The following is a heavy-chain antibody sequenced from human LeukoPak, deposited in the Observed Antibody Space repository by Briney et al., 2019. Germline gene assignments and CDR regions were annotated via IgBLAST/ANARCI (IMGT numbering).Heavy chain of an antibody. D-gene: IGHD6-19*01. CDR1: GGSISNNY. J-gene: IGHJ4*02. CDR2: IYSNGAT. Sequence: PSETLSLTCTVSGGSISNNYWTWIRQPPGKGLEWIGYIYSNGATSYNHSLKSRVTMSVDTSKNQFSLKLTSVTAADTAVYYCAKYGGSGWVIDYWGQGTLVTVSS. V-gene: IGHV4-59*08. CDR3: AKYGGSGWVIDY.